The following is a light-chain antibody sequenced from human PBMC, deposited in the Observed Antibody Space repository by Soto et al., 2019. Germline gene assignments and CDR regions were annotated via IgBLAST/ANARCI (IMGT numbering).Light chain of an antibody. CDR1: QSVHSAY. J-gene: IGKJ1*01. V-gene: IGKV3-20*01. Sequence: EIVLTQSPATLSLSPEERATLSCRASQSVHSAYLACYQHKTGQAPRLLLYGVRSRDAGIPDRLSGRGAGTDLTLTITGLEPEDSAVYYCHKYNTSPWTCGQGTKVDI. CDR2: GVR. CDR3: HKYNTSPWT.